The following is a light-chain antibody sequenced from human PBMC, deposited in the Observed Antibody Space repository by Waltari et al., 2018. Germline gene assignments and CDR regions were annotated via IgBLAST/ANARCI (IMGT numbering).Light chain of an antibody. CDR1: QSVRSNS. CDR3: QKYGTLPAT. V-gene: IGKV3-20*01. J-gene: IGKJ1*01. CDR2: GAS. Sequence: EIVLTQSPGTLSLSPGERATLSCRASQSVRSNSLAWYQQKPGQAPRLLIYGASSRATGIPDRFSGSGSGTDFTLTISRLAPEDFAVYYCQKYGTLPATFGQGTKVEIK.